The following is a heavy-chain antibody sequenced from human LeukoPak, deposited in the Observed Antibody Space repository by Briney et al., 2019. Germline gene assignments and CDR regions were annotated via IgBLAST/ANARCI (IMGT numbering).Heavy chain of an antibody. CDR1: GFIFNDHD. V-gene: IGHV3-21*01. CDR2: ISGSSSYI. CDR3: ARDTNGWNDY. D-gene: IGHD2-8*01. Sequence: GGSLRLSCTAAGFIFNDHDMNWVRQAPGKGLEWVSSISGSSSYIHYVDSVRGRFTISRDNAKNSLYLQMNSLRAEDTAVYYCARDTNGWNDYWGQGTLVTVSS. J-gene: IGHJ4*02.